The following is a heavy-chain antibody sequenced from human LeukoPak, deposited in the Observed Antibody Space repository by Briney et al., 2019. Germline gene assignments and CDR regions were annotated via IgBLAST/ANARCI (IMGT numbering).Heavy chain of an antibody. J-gene: IGHJ6*02. CDR3: ARYRVVVPAAITHRYPYGMDV. CDR1: GCTFTSYD. V-gene: IGHV1-8*01. D-gene: IGHD2-2*02. CDR2: MNPNSGNT. Sequence: ASVKVSCKASGCTFTSYDINWVRQATGQGLEWMGWMNPNSGNTGYAQKFQGRVTMTRNTSISTAYMELSSLRSEDTAVYYCARYRVVVPAAITHRYPYGMDVWGQGTTVTVSS.